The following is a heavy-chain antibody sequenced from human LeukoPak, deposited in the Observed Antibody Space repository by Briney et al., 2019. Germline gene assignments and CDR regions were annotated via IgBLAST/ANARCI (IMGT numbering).Heavy chain of an antibody. V-gene: IGHV4-34*01. Sequence: PSETLSLTCAVYGGSFSGYYWSWIRQPPGKGLEWIGEINHSGSTSYNPSLKSRVTISVDTSKNQFSLKLSSVTAADTAVYYCARGSRLSFTRSRFKWFDPWGQGTLVTVSS. CDR3: ARGSRLSFTRSRFKWFDP. J-gene: IGHJ5*02. CDR2: INHSGST. D-gene: IGHD3-16*01. CDR1: GGSFSGYY.